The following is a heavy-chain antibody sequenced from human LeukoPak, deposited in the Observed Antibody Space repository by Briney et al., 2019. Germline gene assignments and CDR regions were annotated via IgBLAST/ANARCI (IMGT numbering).Heavy chain of an antibody. Sequence: GGSLRLSCAASGFTFSNAWMSWVRQAPGKGLGWGGRIKSKTDGGTTDYAAPVKGRFTISRDDSKNTLYLQMNSLQTEDTAVYYCTTGPTYYDFWSGHYTDGFNWYEPWGERNLVTVSS. CDR3: TTGPTYYDFWSGHYTDGFNWYEP. D-gene: IGHD3-3*01. J-gene: IGHJ5*02. CDR2: IKSKTDGGTT. CDR1: GFTFSNAW. V-gene: IGHV3-15*01.